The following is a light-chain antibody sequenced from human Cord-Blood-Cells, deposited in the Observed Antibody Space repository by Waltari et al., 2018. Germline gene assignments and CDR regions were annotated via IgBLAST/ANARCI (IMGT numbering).Light chain of an antibody. CDR1: SSDVGGYNY. V-gene: IGLV2-14*01. CDR3: SSYTSSSVV. Sequence: QSALTQPASVSGSPGQSITISCTGTSSDVGGYNYVSWYQQHPGKAPKLMIYEVSNRPSGVSNRVSCSKSGNTASLTISGLQAEDEADYYCSSYTSSSVVFGGGTKLTVL. J-gene: IGLJ2*01. CDR2: EVS.